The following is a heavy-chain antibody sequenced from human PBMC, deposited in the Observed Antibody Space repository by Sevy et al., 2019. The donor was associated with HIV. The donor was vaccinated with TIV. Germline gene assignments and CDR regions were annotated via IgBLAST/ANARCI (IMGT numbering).Heavy chain of an antibody. J-gene: IGHJ4*02. Sequence: GGSLRLSCAASEFMFSTYAMHWVRQAPGKGLEWVSVISNDGSSPYYADSVKGRFTISRDNSKNTLFLQMNSLRLEDTAFYYCARDAGYSTDWYPSDYWGQGTLVTVSS. D-gene: IGHD6-19*01. CDR3: ARDAGYSTDWYPSDY. CDR1: EFMFSTYA. V-gene: IGHV3-30-3*01. CDR2: ISNDGSSP.